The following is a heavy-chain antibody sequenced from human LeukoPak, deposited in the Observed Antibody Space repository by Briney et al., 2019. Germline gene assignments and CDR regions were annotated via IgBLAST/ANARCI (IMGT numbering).Heavy chain of an antibody. CDR3: GAALREGSIAAAPY. CDR1: SSSISSSTYY. D-gene: IGHD6-25*01. CDR2: IYFSGST. V-gene: IGHV4-39*01. J-gene: IGHJ4*02. Sequence: AETLSLTCTVSSSSISSSTYYWGWIRQPPGEGLEWIGSIYFSGSTYYNPSRKSRVTISVATSKHQFSLNLNSVTAADTAVYYCGAALREGSIAAAPYWGQGTLVTVSS.